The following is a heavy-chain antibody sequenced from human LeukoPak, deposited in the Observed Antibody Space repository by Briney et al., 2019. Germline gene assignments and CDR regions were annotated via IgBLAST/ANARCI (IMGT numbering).Heavy chain of an antibody. J-gene: IGHJ4*02. Sequence: GGTLRLSCAASGFTFSNFGMNWVRQAPGKGLEWVSSISSSSSYIYYADSVKGRFTISRDNSKNTLHLQMNSLRAEDSAVYYCARQRAFDYWGQGTLVTVSS. V-gene: IGHV3-21*04. D-gene: IGHD5-24*01. CDR3: ARQRAFDY. CDR2: ISSSSSYI. CDR1: GFTFSNFG.